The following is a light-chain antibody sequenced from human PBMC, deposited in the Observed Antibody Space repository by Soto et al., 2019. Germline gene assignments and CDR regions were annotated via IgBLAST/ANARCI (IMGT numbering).Light chain of an antibody. J-gene: IGLJ3*02. CDR3: PTLGPGIGV. V-gene: IGLV4-69*01. CDR2: VDSDGSH. Sequence: QSVLTQSPSASASLGASVKVTCTLSSGHSSYAIAWYQQQSEKGPRFLMKVDSDGSHRKGDGIPDRFSGSSSGTERYLTISSNQSEDEADYYCPTLGPGIGVFGGGTKLTVL. CDR1: SGHSSYA.